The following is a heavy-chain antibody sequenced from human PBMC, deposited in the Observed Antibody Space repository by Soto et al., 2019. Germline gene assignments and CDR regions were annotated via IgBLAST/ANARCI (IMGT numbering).Heavy chain of an antibody. D-gene: IGHD2-2*01. CDR3: ARSDIVVVPAASARYYYGMDV. Sequence: SVKVSCKASGGTVSSYAISWVRQAPGQGLEWMGGIIPIFGTANYAQKFQGRVTITADESTSTAYMELSSLRSEDTAVYYCARSDIVVVPAASARYYYGMDVWGKGTTVTASS. CDR1: GGTVSSYA. CDR2: IIPIFGTA. J-gene: IGHJ6*04. V-gene: IGHV1-69*13.